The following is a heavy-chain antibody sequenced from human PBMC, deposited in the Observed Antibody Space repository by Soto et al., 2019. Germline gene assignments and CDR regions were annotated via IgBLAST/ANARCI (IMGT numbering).Heavy chain of an antibody. CDR2: ITWNSGHI. CDR1: GFDFDDSA. Sequence: LRLSCVASGFDFDDSAMNWVRQVPGKGLEWVSGITWNSGHILYADSVKGRFTISRDNAKKSLYLELNSLRPEDTALYYCAKGRSSMIVVVMDYWGQGTPVTVSS. J-gene: IGHJ4*02. D-gene: IGHD3-22*01. CDR3: AKGRSSMIVVVMDY. V-gene: IGHV3-9*01.